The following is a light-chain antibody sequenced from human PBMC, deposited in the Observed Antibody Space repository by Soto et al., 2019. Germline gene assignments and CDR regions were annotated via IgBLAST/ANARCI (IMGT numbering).Light chain of an antibody. Sequence: IVFTQTPGTLSLSPGERATLSCTASQSVSNNYLAWYQQKPGQAPRILIYAASTRATGIPDRFSGSGSGTDCTLTISSLEPEDFAVYYCQQYDTSPRTLGQGTKVDIK. CDR2: AAS. CDR1: QSVSNNY. V-gene: IGKV3-20*01. J-gene: IGKJ1*01. CDR3: QQYDTSPRT.